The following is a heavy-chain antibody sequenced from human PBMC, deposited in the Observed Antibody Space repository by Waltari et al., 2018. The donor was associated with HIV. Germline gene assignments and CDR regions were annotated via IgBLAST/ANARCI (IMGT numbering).Heavy chain of an antibody. D-gene: IGHD4-4*01. J-gene: IGHJ5*02. Sequence: QVQLVQSGAEVKKPGASVKFSCQASAYTFPSSAMHCVRQAPGQRLEGMGWMNAGNVNTKYSQKFQGRVTITRDTSASTAYMELSSLRSEDTAVYYCARDYLPHTVPARWYNWFDPWGQGTLVTVSS. CDR2: MNAGNVNT. CDR3: ARDYLPHTVPARWYNWFDP. CDR1: AYTFPSSA. V-gene: IGHV1-3*01.